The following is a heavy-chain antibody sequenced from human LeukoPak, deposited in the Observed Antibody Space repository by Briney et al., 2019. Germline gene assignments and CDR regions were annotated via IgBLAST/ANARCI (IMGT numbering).Heavy chain of an antibody. V-gene: IGHV3-23*01. D-gene: IGHD6-6*01. CDR1: GFTYSSYA. CDR2: ISGSGGST. Sequence: PGGSLRLSCAASGFTYSSYAISWVRQAPGKGLEWVSTISGSGGSTYYADSVKGRFTISRDNSKNTLYLQMNSLRAEDTAVYYCAKDEAAGIAARQDYWGQGTLVTVSS. J-gene: IGHJ4*02. CDR3: AKDEAAGIAARQDY.